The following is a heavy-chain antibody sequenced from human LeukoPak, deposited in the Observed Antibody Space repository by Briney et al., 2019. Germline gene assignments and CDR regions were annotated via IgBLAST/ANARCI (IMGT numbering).Heavy chain of an antibody. V-gene: IGHV1-69*04. CDR2: IIPILGIA. CDR1: GSTFSSYA. J-gene: IGHJ4*02. D-gene: IGHD6-19*01. CDR3: ARESGSGQLDY. Sequence: SVKVSCKASGSTFSSYAISWVRQAPGQGLEWMGRIIPILGIANYAQKFQGRVTMTTATSTSTAYMDLRSLTSGDTAVYFCARESGSGQLDYWGQGTLVTVSS.